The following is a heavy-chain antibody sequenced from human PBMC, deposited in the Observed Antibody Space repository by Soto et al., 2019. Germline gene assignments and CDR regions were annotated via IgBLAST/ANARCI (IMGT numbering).Heavy chain of an antibody. J-gene: IGHJ4*02. D-gene: IGHD3-3*01. CDR1: GFTFSSYG. CDR2: ISYDGSNK. Sequence: GGSLRLSCAASGFTFSSYGMHWVRQAPGKGLEWVAVISYDGSNKYYADSVKGRFTISRDNSKNTLYLQMNSLRAEDTAVYYCAKGGTIFGVVIIPYWLDYWGQG. V-gene: IGHV3-30*18. CDR3: AKGGTIFGVVIIPYWLDY.